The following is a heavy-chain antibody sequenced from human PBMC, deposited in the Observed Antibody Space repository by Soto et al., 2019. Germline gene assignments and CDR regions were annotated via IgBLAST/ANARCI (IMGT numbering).Heavy chain of an antibody. D-gene: IGHD6-6*01. Sequence: PSETLSLTCAVYVGSFSCYYWSWIRQPPGKGLEWIGEINHSGSTNYNPSLKSRVTISVDTSRNQFSLTLNSVTAADRAVYYCARGFEHQLVLYYYYGMDVWGQGTTVTVS. J-gene: IGHJ6*02. CDR3: ARGFEHQLVLYYYYGMDV. V-gene: IGHV4-34*01. CDR1: VGSFSCYY. CDR2: INHSGST.